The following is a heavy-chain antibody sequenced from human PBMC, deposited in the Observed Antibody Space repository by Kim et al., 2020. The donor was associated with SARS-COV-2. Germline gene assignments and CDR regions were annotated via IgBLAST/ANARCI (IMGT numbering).Heavy chain of an antibody. Sequence: GGSLRLSCAASGFTFSSYSMNWVRQAPGKGLEWVSSISSSSSYIYYADSVKGRFTISRDNAKNSLYLQMNSLRAEDTAVYCCARALRKDTYYYDSSGYYNWGQGTLVTVSS. CDR2: ISSSSSYI. V-gene: IGHV3-21*01. CDR1: GFTFSSYS. J-gene: IGHJ4*02. D-gene: IGHD3-22*01. CDR3: ARALRKDTYYYDSSGYYN.